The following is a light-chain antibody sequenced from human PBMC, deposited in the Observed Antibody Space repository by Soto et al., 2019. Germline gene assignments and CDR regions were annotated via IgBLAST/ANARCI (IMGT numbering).Light chain of an antibody. V-gene: IGKV1-12*01. J-gene: IGKJ5*01. CDR1: QPISSW. Sequence: DIQMTQSPSSVSASVGDTVTITYRASQPISSWLAWFQQKPGEPPKLLISAASSLQSGVPSRFSGSGSGTDFTLTISSLQPEDFATYYCQQANSFPISFGQGTRLEIK. CDR3: QQANSFPIS. CDR2: AAS.